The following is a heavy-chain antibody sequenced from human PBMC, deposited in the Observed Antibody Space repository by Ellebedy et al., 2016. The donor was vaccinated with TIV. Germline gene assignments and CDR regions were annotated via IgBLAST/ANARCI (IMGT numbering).Heavy chain of an antibody. CDR3: ARADDYRPFDH. Sequence: ASVKVSCXASGYTFTNYYIHWVRQAPGQGLEWMGIINPNGGTTSYSQKFQGRVTMTRDTSTSTVYMELSSLRSEDTAVYYCARADDYRPFDHWGQGTLVTVSS. D-gene: IGHD4-11*01. CDR1: GYTFTNYY. J-gene: IGHJ4*02. CDR2: INPNGGTT. V-gene: IGHV1-46*01.